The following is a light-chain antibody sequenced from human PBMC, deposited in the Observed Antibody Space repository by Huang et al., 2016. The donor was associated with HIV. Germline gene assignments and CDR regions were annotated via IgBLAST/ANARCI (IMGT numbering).Light chain of an antibody. CDR2: GAS. J-gene: IGKJ3*01. CDR3: QQFNNWPPRFT. CDR1: QNIGDN. Sequence: IVMTQSPATLSVSPGERATLSCRARQNIGDNLTWYHHKPGQAPRLLIYGASTRATGIPPRFSGSGSGTEFTLTISGLESEDFAVYYCQQFNNWPPRFTFGPGTTVDVK. V-gene: IGKV3-15*01.